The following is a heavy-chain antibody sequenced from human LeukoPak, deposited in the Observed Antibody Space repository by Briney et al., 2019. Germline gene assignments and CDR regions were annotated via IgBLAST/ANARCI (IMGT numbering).Heavy chain of an antibody. V-gene: IGHV3-74*01. CDR2: INGDRSIA. J-gene: IGHJ4*02. D-gene: IGHD1-14*01. CDR1: GFTFSTSW. CDR3: APSGGRNNLFY. Sequence: GGSLRLSCTASGFTFSTSWMHWVRQAPGEGLMWVSRINGDRSIAPYADSVKGRFTVSRDNAKNTLYLQMNSLRAEDTAVYYCAPSGGRNNLFYWGQGILVTVSS.